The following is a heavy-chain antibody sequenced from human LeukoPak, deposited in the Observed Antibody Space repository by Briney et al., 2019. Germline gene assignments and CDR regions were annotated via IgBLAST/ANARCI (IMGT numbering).Heavy chain of an antibody. D-gene: IGHD1-26*01. Sequence: ASVKVSCKASGYTFTDHYMHWVRQAPGQGLEWMGWINPNSGGTNYAQKFQGRVTMTRDTSISTAYMELSRLRSDDTAVYYCARDGVGATSGDFDYWGQGTLVTVSS. CDR1: GYTFTDHY. CDR3: ARDGVGATSGDFDY. V-gene: IGHV1-2*02. CDR2: INPNSGGT. J-gene: IGHJ4*02.